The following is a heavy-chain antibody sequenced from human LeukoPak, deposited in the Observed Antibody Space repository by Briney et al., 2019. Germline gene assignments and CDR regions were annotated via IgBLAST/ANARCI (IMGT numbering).Heavy chain of an antibody. V-gene: IGHV3-33*01. D-gene: IGHD6-19*01. CDR2: IWYDGSNK. CDR1: GFTFSSYG. Sequence: GRSLRLSCAASGFTFSSYGMHWVRQAPGKGLEWVAVIWYDGSNKYYADSVKGRFTISRDNSKNPLYLQMNSLRTEDAAVYYCARDVQWRFDYWGQGTLVTVSS. J-gene: IGHJ4*02. CDR3: ARDVQWRFDY.